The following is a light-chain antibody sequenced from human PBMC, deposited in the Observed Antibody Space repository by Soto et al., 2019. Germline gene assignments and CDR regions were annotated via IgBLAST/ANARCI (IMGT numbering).Light chain of an antibody. CDR3: KQYYSAPQIT. V-gene: IGKV4-1*01. Sequence: DIVMTQSPDSLVVSLGERATINCRSSQNILNSPDKRNYLAWYQQKSGQPPKLLIYWASTRESGVPVRFSGSGSGTEFTLTISSMQAEDVAVYYCKQYYSAPQITFGVGTKVEIK. CDR2: WAS. CDR1: QNILNSPDKRNY. J-gene: IGKJ4*01.